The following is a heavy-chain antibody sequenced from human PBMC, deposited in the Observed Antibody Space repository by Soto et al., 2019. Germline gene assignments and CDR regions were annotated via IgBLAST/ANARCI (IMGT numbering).Heavy chain of an antibody. CDR3: AREYTAWPLAYGLDV. V-gene: IGHV3-23*01. J-gene: IGHJ6*02. Sequence: PGGSLRLSCAASGFTFSSYGMSWVRQAPGKGLEWVSSISGGGGSTYYADSVKGRFTISRDNSKNTLYLQVSSLRAEDTAVYYCAREYTAWPLAYGLDVWGQGTTVTVSS. D-gene: IGHD2-2*02. CDR1: GFTFSSYG. CDR2: ISGGGGST.